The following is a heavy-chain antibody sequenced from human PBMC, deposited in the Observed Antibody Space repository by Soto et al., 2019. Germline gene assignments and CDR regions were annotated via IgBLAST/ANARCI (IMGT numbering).Heavy chain of an antibody. D-gene: IGHD3-3*01. CDR1: GGTFSSYA. Sequence: SVKVSCKASGGTFSSYAISWVRQAPGQGLEWMGGIIPIFGTANYAQKFQGRVTITADESTSTAYMELSSLRSEDTAVYYCATLRQFWSGYYSNYGVDVWGQGTTVTVSS. CDR2: IIPIFGTA. CDR3: ATLRQFWSGYYSNYGVDV. J-gene: IGHJ6*02. V-gene: IGHV1-69*13.